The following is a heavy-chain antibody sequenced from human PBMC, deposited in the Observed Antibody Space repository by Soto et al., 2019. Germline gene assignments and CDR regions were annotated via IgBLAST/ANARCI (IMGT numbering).Heavy chain of an antibody. CDR1: GFSFNNYA. V-gene: IGHV3-30-3*01. D-gene: IGHD3-9*01. CDR3: ARDQVNYNILTGHYPRWFDP. J-gene: IGHJ5*02. Sequence: GGSLRLSCAASGFSFNNYALHWVRQAPGKGLEWVAVISSDGSSKSYADSVKGRFTISRDNSKNTLFLQMNSLRAEDTAVYYCARDQVNYNILTGHYPRWFDPWGQGTLVTVSS. CDR2: ISSDGSSK.